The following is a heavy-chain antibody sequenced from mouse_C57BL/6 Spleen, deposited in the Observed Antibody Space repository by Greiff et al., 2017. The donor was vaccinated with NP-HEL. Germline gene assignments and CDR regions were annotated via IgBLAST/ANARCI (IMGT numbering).Heavy chain of an antibody. Sequence: QVQLKESGPELVKPGASVKISCKASGYAFSSSWMNWVKQRPGKGLEWIGRIYPGDGDTNYNGKFKGKATLTADKSSSTAYMQLSSLTSEDSAVYFCARSGTYTYFDVWGTGTTVTVSS. CDR1: GYAFSSSW. D-gene: IGHD2-14*01. J-gene: IGHJ1*03. CDR3: ARSGTYTYFDV. V-gene: IGHV1-82*01. CDR2: IYPGDGDT.